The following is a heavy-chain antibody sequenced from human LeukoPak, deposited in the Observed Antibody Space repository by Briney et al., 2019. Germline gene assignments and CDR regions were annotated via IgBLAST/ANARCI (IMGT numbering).Heavy chain of an antibody. CDR3: ARHVGYGGGLDY. CDR1: GFSFSVYE. Sequence: NPGGSLRLSCAASGFSFSVYEMHWVRQAPGKGLEWIGYIYYSGSTNYNPSLKSRVTISVDTSKNQFSLKLSSVTAADTAVYYCARHVGYGGGLDYWGQGTLVTVSS. V-gene: IGHV4-59*08. CDR2: IYYSGST. D-gene: IGHD2-15*01. J-gene: IGHJ4*02.